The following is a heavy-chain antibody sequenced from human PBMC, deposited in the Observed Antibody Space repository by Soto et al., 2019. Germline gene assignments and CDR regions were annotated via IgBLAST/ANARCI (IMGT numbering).Heavy chain of an antibody. V-gene: IGHV1-69*02. J-gene: IGHJ4*02. D-gene: IGHD3-22*01. CDR3: ARLLYYDSSGYPVDY. CDR1: GGTFSSY. CDR2: IIPILGIA. Sequence: GASVKVSCKASGGTFSSYISWVRQAPGQGLEWMGRIIPILGIANYAQKFQGRVMITADKSTSTAYMELSSLRSEDTAVYYCARLLYYDSSGYPVDYWGQGTLVTVSS.